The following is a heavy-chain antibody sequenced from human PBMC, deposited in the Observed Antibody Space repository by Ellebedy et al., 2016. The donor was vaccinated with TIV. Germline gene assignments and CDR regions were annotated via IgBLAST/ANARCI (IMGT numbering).Heavy chain of an antibody. CDR1: GFSLSSDYY. Sequence: MPSETLSLTCVVSGFSLSSDYYWGWIRPTPGKVLEWIRSVYGRGLAYYNQSLRSRATMSIDTAKNEFSMRLRSVTAADTAVYYCARHNRSATIAYTLDLWGQGMLVTVSS. D-gene: IGHD2-2*02. CDR2: VYGRGLA. CDR3: ARHNRSATIAYTLDL. J-gene: IGHJ3*01. V-gene: IGHV4-38-2*01.